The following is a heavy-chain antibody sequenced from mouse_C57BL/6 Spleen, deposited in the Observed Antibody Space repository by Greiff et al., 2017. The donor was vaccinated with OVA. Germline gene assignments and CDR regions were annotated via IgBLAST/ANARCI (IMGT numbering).Heavy chain of an antibody. V-gene: IGHV1-61*01. CDR2: IYPSDSET. CDR1: GYTFTSYW. CDR3: ARSVYDERYFDV. Sequence: QVQLQQPGAELVRPRSSVKLSCKASGYTFTSYWMDWVKQRPGQGLEWIGNIYPSDSETHYNQKFKDKATLTVDKSSSTAYMQLSSLTSEDSAVYYCARSVYDERYFDVWGTGTTVTVSS. D-gene: IGHD2-3*01. J-gene: IGHJ1*03.